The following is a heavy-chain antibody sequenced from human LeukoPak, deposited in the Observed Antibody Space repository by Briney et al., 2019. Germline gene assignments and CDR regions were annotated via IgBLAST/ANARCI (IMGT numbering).Heavy chain of an antibody. V-gene: IGHV2-5*01. CDR1: GFSLSTSGMY. CDR2: IYWNDDK. D-gene: IGHD4-11*01. CDR3: AHRNSDYRAFDI. J-gene: IGHJ3*02. Sequence: SGPTLVNPTQTLTLTRTFSGFSLSTSGMYVGWIRQPPGKALEWLALIYWNDDKRYSPSLKSRLTITKDTSKNQVVLTMTNMDPVDTATYYCAHRNSDYRAFDIWGQGTMVTVSS.